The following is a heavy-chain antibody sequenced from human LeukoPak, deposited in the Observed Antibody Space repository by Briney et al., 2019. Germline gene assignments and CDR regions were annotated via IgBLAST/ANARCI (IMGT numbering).Heavy chain of an antibody. J-gene: IGHJ4*02. CDR3: AKDPNYYGSGSYYNLDY. V-gene: IGHV3-7*01. CDR1: GFTFSSYW. CDR2: IKQDGSEK. D-gene: IGHD3-10*01. Sequence: PGGSLRLSCAASGFTFSSYWMSWVRQAPGKGLEWVANIKQDGSEKYYVDSVKGRFTISRDNAKNSLYLQMNSLRAEDTAVYYCAKDPNYYGSGSYYNLDYWGQGTLVTVSS.